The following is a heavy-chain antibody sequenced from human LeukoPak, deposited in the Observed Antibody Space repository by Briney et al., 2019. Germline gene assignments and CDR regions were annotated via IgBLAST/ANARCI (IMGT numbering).Heavy chain of an antibody. D-gene: IGHD1-1*01. CDR1: GFTFSSYA. J-gene: IGHJ4*02. CDR2: ISYDGSNK. Sequence: GGSLGLSCAASGFTFSSYAMHWVRQAPGKGLEWVAVISYDGSNKYYADSVKGRFTISRDNSKNMVYLQMDSLRAEDTAVYYCAKSHVTTATGTGRYFDYWGQGTLVTVSS. CDR3: AKSHVTTATGTGRYFDY. V-gene: IGHV3-30-3*02.